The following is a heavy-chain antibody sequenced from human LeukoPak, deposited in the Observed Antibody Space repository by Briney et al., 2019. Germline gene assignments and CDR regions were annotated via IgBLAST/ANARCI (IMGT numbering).Heavy chain of an antibody. CDR1: GLTFSTSD. D-gene: IGHD1-14*01. CDR3: ATETNGRHYDY. CDR2: IGPTGSDR. Sequence: GGSLRLSCTASGLTFSTSDFNWVRQAPGKGLEWVASIGPTGSDRYHADSIKGRFTISRDNANNFLYLQMNSLRAEDTAVYYCATETNGRHYDYWGQGTLLTVAS. J-gene: IGHJ4*02. V-gene: IGHV3-21*06.